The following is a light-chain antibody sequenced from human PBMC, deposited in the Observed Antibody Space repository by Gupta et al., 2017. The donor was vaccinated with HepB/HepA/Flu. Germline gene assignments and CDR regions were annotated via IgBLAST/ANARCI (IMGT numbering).Light chain of an antibody. CDR3: QQYNNWPPLT. CDR1: QSVNTN. Sequence: EIVMTQSLATLSVSPGERATLSCRASQSVNTNLARYQQKPGQAPRLLIYGASTRATGVPARFSGSWSGTEFTLTIRSLQSDDVAVYYCQQYNNWPPLTFGGGTKVEIK. CDR2: GAS. J-gene: IGKJ4*01. V-gene: IGKV3-15*01.